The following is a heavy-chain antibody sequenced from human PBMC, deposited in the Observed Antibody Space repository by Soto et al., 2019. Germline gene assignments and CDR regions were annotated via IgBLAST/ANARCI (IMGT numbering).Heavy chain of an antibody. Sequence: GGSLRLSCAASGFTFSSYGMHWVRQAPGKGLEWVAVIWYDGSNKYYADSVKGRFTISRDNSKNTLYLQMNSLRAEDTAVYYCAREPWMAGTTYYFDPWGQGTLVTVSS. CDR3: AREPWMAGTTYYFDP. D-gene: IGHD1-1*01. CDR2: IWYDGSNK. CDR1: GFTFSSYG. V-gene: IGHV3-33*01. J-gene: IGHJ4*01.